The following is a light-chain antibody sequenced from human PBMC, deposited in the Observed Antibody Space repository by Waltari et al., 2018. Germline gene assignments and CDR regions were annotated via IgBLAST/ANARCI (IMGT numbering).Light chain of an antibody. CDR1: QSVRSTY. V-gene: IGKV3-20*01. CDR2: GAS. Sequence: ETVLTQSPGTLSLSPGVRVTLSCRASQSVRSTYLAWYQQKPGQAPRLLIYGASTRATCIPDRFSGSGSGTDFTLLISRLEPEDFAVYCCQQDGTSPYTFGQGTKLEI. CDR3: QQDGTSPYT. J-gene: IGKJ2*01.